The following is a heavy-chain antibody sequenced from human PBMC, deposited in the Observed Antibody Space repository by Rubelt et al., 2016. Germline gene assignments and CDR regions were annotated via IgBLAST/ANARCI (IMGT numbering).Heavy chain of an antibody. V-gene: IGHV4-39*07. J-gene: IGHJ5*02. CDR2: IYYTGST. Sequence: VWIRQPPGKGLEWIGSIYYTGSTYYNPSLKSRVTISADTSKNQFSLKLSSVTAADTAVYYCASLGVVVVVATGNWFDPWGQGTLVTVSS. CDR3: ASLGVVVVVATGNWFDP. D-gene: IGHD2-15*01.